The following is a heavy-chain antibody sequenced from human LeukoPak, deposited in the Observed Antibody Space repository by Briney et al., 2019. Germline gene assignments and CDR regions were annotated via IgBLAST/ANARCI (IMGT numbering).Heavy chain of an antibody. V-gene: IGHV4-39*01. CDR1: GGSISSSSYY. D-gene: IGHD2-15*01. CDR2: IYYSGST. CDR3: ARHDWATRDYYYYYMDV. J-gene: IGHJ6*03. Sequence: SETLSLTCTVSGGSISSSSYYWGWIRQPPGKGLGWIGSIYYSGSTYYNPSLKSRVTISVDTSKNQFSLKLSSVTAADTAAYYCARHDWATRDYYYYYMDVWGKGTTVTVSS.